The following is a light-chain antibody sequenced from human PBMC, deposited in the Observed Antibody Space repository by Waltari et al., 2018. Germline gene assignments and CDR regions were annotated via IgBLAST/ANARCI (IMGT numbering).Light chain of an antibody. Sequence: SYVLTQPPSVSVAPGETSRITCGGDNLGGYSVHWYQQKPGQAPVLVLYYDNDRPSGIPELFAGSNCGNAATLTISGVEAGDEADYYCQVSDSTADLVIFGGGTKLTVL. CDR1: NLGGYS. J-gene: IGLJ2*01. V-gene: IGLV3-21*04. CDR3: QVSDSTADLVI. CDR2: YDN.